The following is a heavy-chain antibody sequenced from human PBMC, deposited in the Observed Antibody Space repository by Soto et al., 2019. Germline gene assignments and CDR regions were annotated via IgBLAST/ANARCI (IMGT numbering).Heavy chain of an antibody. CDR1: GFTFSSYA. J-gene: IGHJ4*02. V-gene: IGHV3-23*01. D-gene: IGHD3-3*01. CDR2: ISGSGGST. CDR3: AKDRPTYYDFWSGYPSY. Sequence: GGSLRLSCAASGFTFSSYAMSWVRQAPGKGLEWVSAISGSGGSTYYADSVKGRFTISRDNSKNTLYLQMNSLRAEDTAVYYCAKDRPTYYDFWSGYPSYWGQGTLVTGS.